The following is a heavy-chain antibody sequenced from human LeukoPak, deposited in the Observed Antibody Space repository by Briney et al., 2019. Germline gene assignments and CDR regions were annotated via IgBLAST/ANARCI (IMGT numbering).Heavy chain of an antibody. J-gene: IGHJ4*02. Sequence: GGSLRLSCAASGFTFSSYAMHWVRKAPGKGLEWVAVISYDGSNKYYADSVKGRFTISRDNSKNTLYLQMNSLRAEDTAVYYCARQSQLAFDYWGQGTLVTVSS. D-gene: IGHD2-2*01. CDR3: ARQSQLAFDY. V-gene: IGHV3-30*14. CDR1: GFTFSSYA. CDR2: ISYDGSNK.